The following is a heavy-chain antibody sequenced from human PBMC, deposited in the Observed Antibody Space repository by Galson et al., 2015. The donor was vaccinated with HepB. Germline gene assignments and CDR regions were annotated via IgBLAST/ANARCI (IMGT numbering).Heavy chain of an antibody. CDR1: GFTFSGSA. J-gene: IGHJ4*02. CDR3: TRLGDLSGYSSL. D-gene: IGHD6-13*01. CDR2: IGSXANSYAT. V-gene: IGHV3-73*01. Sequence: SLRLSCAASGFTFSGSAMHWVRQASGRGLEWVGRIGSXANSYATAYAASVKGRFTISRDDSKNTAYMQMNSLKTEDTAVYYCTRLGDLSGYSSLWGQGTLVTVSS.